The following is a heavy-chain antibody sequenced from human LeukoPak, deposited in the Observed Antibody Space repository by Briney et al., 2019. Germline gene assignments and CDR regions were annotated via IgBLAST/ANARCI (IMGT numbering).Heavy chain of an antibody. CDR2: ISSDGTNK. J-gene: IGHJ6*02. CDR1: GFTFSRYG. CDR3: AKDPIAVAGNNYYRMDV. Sequence: PGGSLRLSCAASGFTFSRYGMYWVRQAPGKGLEWEAVISSDGTNKYYADSVKGRFTISRDNSKNTLYLQMNSLRAEDTAVYYCAKDPIAVAGNNYYRMDVWGQGTTVPVSS. D-gene: IGHD6-19*01. V-gene: IGHV3-30*18.